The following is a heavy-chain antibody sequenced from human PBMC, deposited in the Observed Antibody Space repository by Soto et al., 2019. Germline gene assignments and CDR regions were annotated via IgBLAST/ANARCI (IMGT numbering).Heavy chain of an antibody. V-gene: IGHV4-31*03. CDR3: ARGVTMVRGVIHTPYFDY. CDR2: IYYSGST. D-gene: IGHD3-10*01. CDR1: GGSIGSGGYY. J-gene: IGHJ4*02. Sequence: QVQLQESGPGLVKPSQTLSLTCTVSGGSIGSGGYYWSWIRQHPGKGLEWIGYIYYSGSTYYNPSLKSRVTISVDTSKTQFSLKPSSVPPADTAVYYCARGVTMVRGVIHTPYFDYWGQGTLVTVSS.